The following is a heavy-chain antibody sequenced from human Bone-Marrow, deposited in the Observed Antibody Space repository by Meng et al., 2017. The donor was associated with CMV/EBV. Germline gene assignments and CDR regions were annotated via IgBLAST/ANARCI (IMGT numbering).Heavy chain of an antibody. J-gene: IGHJ4*02. CDR2: IRSKAHGGTT. D-gene: IGHD1-26*01. Sequence: GESLKISCTASGVIFGDYAMSWVRQAPGKGLEWIGFIRSKAHGGTTEYAASVKGRFTISRDDSKSIAYLQMNSLKTEDTAVYYCTRGSGSYLSLQDMYYFDYWCQGTLVTVS. CDR1: GVIFGDYA. V-gene: IGHV3-49*04. CDR3: TRGSGSYLSLQDMYYFDY.